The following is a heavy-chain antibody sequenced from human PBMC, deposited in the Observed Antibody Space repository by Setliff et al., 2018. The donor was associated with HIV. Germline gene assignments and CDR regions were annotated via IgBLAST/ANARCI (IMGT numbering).Heavy chain of an antibody. Sequence: GGSLRLSCAASGFSFSSYSMNWVRQAPGKGLEWVSSISSGTRYIHYADSVKGRFTISRDNVKNALYLQMNSLRAEDTAMYYCACRVVAATEVDYWGQGTLVTV. CDR2: ISSGTRYI. CDR3: ACRVVAATEVDY. CDR1: GFSFSSYS. D-gene: IGHD2-15*01. V-gene: IGHV3-21*04. J-gene: IGHJ4*02.